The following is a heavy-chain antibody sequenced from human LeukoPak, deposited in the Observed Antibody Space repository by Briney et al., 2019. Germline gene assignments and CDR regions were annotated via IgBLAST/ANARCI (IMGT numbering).Heavy chain of an antibody. D-gene: IGHD3-10*01. CDR2: IKYDGSEK. CDR3: ARGGNNYGL. CDR1: GFTFSSYC. V-gene: IGHV3-7*05. J-gene: IGHJ4*02. Sequence: AGGSLRLSCAASGFTFSSYCRSWVRQAPGKGLEWVANIKYDGSEKYYVDSVKGRFTSSRDNARNSLYLQMNSLRAEDTAVYYCARGGNNYGLWGQGTLVTVSS.